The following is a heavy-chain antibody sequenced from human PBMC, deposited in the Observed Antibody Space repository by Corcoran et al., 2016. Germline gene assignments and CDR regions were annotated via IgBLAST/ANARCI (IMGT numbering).Heavy chain of an antibody. D-gene: IGHD6-25*01. J-gene: IGHJ5*02. V-gene: IGHV1-46*01. CDR2: INPSGGST. CDR3: GGARLRQRGGSFDP. CDR1: GSTFTSYY. Sequence: QVQLVQSGDEVKKPGASVKVSCKASGSTFTSYYMHWVRQAPGQGLEWRGIINPSGGSTSYAQKFQDRVTMTRATSTSTVYMELSSLRSADTAVVYCGGARLRQRGGSFDPWGQGTLVTVSS.